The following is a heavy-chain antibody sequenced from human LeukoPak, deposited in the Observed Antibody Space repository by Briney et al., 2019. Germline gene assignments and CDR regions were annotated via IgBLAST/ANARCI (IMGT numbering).Heavy chain of an antibody. CDR1: GYTLTNYA. V-gene: IGHV7-4-1*02. Sequence: ASVKVSCKASGYTLTNYAMNWVRQAPGQGLEWMGWINTNTGNPTYAQGFKGRFVFSLDTSVSKAFLQISSLKAEDTAVYYCARPSRYSSPSGDYYYMDVWGKGTTVTVSS. CDR3: ARPSRYSSPSGDYYYMDV. J-gene: IGHJ6*03. D-gene: IGHD6-6*01. CDR2: INTNTGNP.